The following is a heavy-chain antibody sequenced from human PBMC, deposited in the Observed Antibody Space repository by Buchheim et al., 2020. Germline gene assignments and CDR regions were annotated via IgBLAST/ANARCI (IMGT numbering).Heavy chain of an antibody. D-gene: IGHD3-3*01. V-gene: IGHV3-30-3*01. CDR2: ISYDGSNK. J-gene: IGHJ6*02. CDR1: GFTFSSYA. CDR3: ARVPKYYDFWSGYYTPDYYYYYGMDV. Sequence: VQLVESGGGLVQPGGSLRLSCAASGFTFSSYAMHWVRQAPGKGLEWVAVISYDGSNKYYADSVKGRFTISRDNSKNTLYLQMNSLRAEDTAVYYCARVPKYYDFWSGYYTPDYYYYYGMDVWGQGTT.